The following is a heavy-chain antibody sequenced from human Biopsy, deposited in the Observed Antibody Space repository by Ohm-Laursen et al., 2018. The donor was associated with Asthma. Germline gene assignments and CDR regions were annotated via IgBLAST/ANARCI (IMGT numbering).Heavy chain of an antibody. CDR3: AKELFPGWELRRGPDS. J-gene: IGHJ4*02. CDR2: IYSGGTS. D-gene: IGHD1-26*01. CDR1: GFAVSREH. V-gene: IGHV3-66*02. Sequence: SLRLSCAASGFAVSREHMFWVRQAPGKGLEWVSVIYSGGTSHTADSVKGRFTISRDNSKNTLFLEMNSLRPEDTAVYYCAKELFPGWELRRGPDSWGQGTLVTVSS.